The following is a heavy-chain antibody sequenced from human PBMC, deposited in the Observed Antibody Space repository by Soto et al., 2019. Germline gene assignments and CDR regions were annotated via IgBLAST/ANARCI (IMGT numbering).Heavy chain of an antibody. V-gene: IGHV1-18*01. CDR2: ISAYNGNT. Sequence: QVPLVQPGAEVKKPGASVKVSCKASGYTFTSYGISWARQAPGQGLEWMGWISAYNGNTNYAQQLQGSVPVTQDTSTSTAYMERRSLRSNDTAVYYCARAIAALHWFTDYWGQGNLVTVSS. CDR1: GYTFTSYG. CDR3: ARAIAALHWFTDY. J-gene: IGHJ4*02. D-gene: IGHD6-6*01.